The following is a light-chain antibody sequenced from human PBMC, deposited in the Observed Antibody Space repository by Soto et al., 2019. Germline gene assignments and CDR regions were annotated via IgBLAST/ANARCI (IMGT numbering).Light chain of an antibody. Sequence: ENVLTQSPGTLSLSPGERATLSCRASQTVSSYLTWYQQRPGQAPRLLIYGASKRATGIPDRFSGSGSGTDCSLTISRLEPEDFALYYCQQSGTSPITFGQGTRLEIK. CDR3: QQSGTSPIT. V-gene: IGKV3-20*01. CDR2: GAS. CDR1: QTVSSY. J-gene: IGKJ5*01.